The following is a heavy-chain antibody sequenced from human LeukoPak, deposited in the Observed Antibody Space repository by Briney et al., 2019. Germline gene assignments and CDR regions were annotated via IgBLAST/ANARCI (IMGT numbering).Heavy chain of an antibody. CDR2: INHSGST. Sequence: PSETLSLTCAVYGGSLSGYYWSWMRQPPGKGLEWIGEINHSGSTNYNPSLKSRVTISVDTSKNQFSLKLSSVTAADTAVYYCARGRGYYGSGRGYWYFDLWGRGTLVTVSS. CDR3: ARGRGYYGSGRGYWYFDL. J-gene: IGHJ2*01. V-gene: IGHV4-34*01. D-gene: IGHD3-10*01. CDR1: GGSLSGYY.